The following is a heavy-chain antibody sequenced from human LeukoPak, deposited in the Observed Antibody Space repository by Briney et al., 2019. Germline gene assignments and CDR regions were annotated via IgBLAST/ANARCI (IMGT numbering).Heavy chain of an antibody. CDR1: GYSISSGYY. J-gene: IGHJ4*02. CDR2: IYHRGST. D-gene: IGHD3-10*01. Sequence: PSETLSLTCTVSGYSISSGYYWGWIRQPPGKGLEWIGSIYHRGSTYYNPSLKSRVTISVDTSKNQFSLKLNSVTAADTAVYYCARVLDYYGSGSYSFDYWGQGTLVTVSS. CDR3: ARVLDYYGSGSYSFDY. V-gene: IGHV4-38-2*02.